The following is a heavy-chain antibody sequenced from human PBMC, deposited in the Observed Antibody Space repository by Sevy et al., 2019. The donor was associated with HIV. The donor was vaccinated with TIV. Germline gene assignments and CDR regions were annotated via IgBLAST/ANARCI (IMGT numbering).Heavy chain of an antibody. Sequence: GGSLRLTCAASGFTFSDYYMSWIRQAPGKGLEWVSYFSSSGSTIYYADSVKGRFTISRDNAKNSLYLQMNSLRAEDTAVYYCARGGSSWYGYYYYYGMDVWGQGTTVTVSS. CDR3: ARGGSSWYGYYYYYGMDV. D-gene: IGHD6-13*01. V-gene: IGHV3-11*01. J-gene: IGHJ6*02. CDR1: GFTFSDYY. CDR2: FSSSGSTI.